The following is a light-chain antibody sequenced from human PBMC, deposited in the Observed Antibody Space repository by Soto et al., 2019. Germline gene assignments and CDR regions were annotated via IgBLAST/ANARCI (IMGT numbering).Light chain of an antibody. CDR2: GAS. V-gene: IGKV3-20*01. CDR3: HQYETSPT. J-gene: IGKJ1*01. CDR1: QSINSGY. Sequence: EIVLAQSPGTLSLSAGERATLSCRASQSINSGYLAWYQQKPGQAPTVLIYGASNRATGIPDRFSGSGSGTDFTLTISRLEPEDFAVYYCHQYETSPTLGQETKVEIK.